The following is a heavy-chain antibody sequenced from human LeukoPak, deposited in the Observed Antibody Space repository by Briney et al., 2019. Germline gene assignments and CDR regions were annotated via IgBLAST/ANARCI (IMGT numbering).Heavy chain of an antibody. CDR2: IHKTGKT. CDR3: ARDRRSDFVAVMPATPPWFDP. D-gene: IGHD2-21*01. V-gene: IGHV4-38-2*02. Sequence: SETLSLTCTVSGFSINSGYYWGWIRQPPGKGLEWIGSIHKTGKTYYNPSLESRITLSVVTSNNQFSLKLTSVTAADSAVYYCARDRRSDFVAVMPATPPWFDPWGQGTLVTVSS. J-gene: IGHJ5*01. CDR1: GFSINSGYY.